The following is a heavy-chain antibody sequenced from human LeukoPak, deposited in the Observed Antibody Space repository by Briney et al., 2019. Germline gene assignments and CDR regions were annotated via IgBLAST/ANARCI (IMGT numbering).Heavy chain of an antibody. J-gene: IGHJ6*03. CDR1: GYTFTSYD. V-gene: IGHV1-8*01. CDR2: MNPNSGNT. CDR3: ARVPIAAAGTPAEGYYYYYYMDV. Sequence: ASVKVSCKASGYTFTSYDINWVRQATGQGLEWMGWMNPNSGNTGYAQKFQGRVTMTRNTSISTAYMELSSLRSDDTAVYYCARVPIAAAGTPAEGYYYYYYMDVWGKGTTVTVSS. D-gene: IGHD6-13*01.